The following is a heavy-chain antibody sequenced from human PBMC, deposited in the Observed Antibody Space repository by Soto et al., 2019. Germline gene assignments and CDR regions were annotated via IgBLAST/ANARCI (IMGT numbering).Heavy chain of an antibody. Sequence: PGGSLRLSSAASGFSFSNYNMNWVRQAPGKGLEWVAHITDGLTKHYADFVQGRFTISRDNAKNSLYLELTDLRDDDTAVYYCARDTSHGVTIGGLDSWGQGTLVTVSS. D-gene: IGHD3-16*01. J-gene: IGHJ4*02. CDR1: GFSFSNYN. CDR2: ITDGLTK. V-gene: IGHV3-48*02. CDR3: ARDTSHGVTIGGLDS.